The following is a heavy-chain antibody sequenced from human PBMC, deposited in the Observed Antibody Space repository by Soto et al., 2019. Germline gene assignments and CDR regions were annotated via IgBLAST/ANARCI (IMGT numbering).Heavy chain of an antibody. V-gene: IGHV3-23*01. J-gene: IGHJ3*02. CDR3: AKDLVTRWFGEFYAFDI. CDR2: VTGDGVTT. D-gene: IGHD3-10*01. CDR1: GLTFSNYA. Sequence: GGSLRLSCAGSGLTFSNYAMSWVRQAPGKGLEWVSTVTGDGVTTSYADSVKGRFTISRDNSKNTLYLQMSGLRADDTAVYYCAKDLVTRWFGEFYAFDIWGQGTMVTVSS.